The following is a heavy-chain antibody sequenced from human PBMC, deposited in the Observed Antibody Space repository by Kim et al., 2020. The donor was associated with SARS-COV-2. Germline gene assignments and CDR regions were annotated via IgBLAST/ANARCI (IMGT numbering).Heavy chain of an antibody. CDR3: ARVERITIFGVVISTLDY. CDR2: INHSGST. CDR1: GGSFSGYY. V-gene: IGHV4-34*01. D-gene: IGHD3-3*01. J-gene: IGHJ4*02. Sequence: SETLSLTCAVYGGSFSGYYWSWIRQPPGKGLEWIGEINHSGSTNYNPSLKSRVTISVDTSKNQFSLKLSSVTAADTAVYYCARVERITIFGVVISTLDYWGQGTLGTVSS.